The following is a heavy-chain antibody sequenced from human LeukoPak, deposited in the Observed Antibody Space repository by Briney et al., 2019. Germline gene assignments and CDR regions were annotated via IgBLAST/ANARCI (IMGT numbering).Heavy chain of an antibody. CDR1: GFTLSNHW. D-gene: IGHD3-16*01. CDR3: TRATMGGFDY. V-gene: IGHV3-7*04. Sequence: GGSLRLSCVASGFTLSNHWMSWVRQAPGEGLEWVANIKQDGSEKYYLDSVKGRFTISRDNAKNSLDLQMSSLRAEDTAVYYCTRATMGGFDYWGQGILVTVSS. J-gene: IGHJ4*02. CDR2: IKQDGSEK.